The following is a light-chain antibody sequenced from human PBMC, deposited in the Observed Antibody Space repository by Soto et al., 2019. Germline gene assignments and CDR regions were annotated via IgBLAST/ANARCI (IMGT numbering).Light chain of an antibody. CDR3: QQYNNWPRT. CDR1: QSVSSN. J-gene: IGKJ1*01. Sequence: EIVMTQSPATLSVSPGERATLSCRVSQSVSSNLAWYQQKPGQAPRLLIYVASTRDTGIPARFSGSGSGTEFTLTISSLQSEEFAVYYCQQYNNWPRTFGQGTKVDIK. V-gene: IGKV3-15*01. CDR2: VAS.